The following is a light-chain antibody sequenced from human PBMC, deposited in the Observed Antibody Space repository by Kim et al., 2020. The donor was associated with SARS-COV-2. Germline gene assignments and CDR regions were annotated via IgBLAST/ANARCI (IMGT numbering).Light chain of an antibody. V-gene: IGKV1-33*01. Sequence: SASVGDRVTITCQASQDITNYLNWYQQKPGTAPKLLIYDASNLETGVPSRFSGSGSGTDFTFTISSLQPEDIATYYCQQNDNLPYTFGQGTKLEI. CDR2: DAS. CDR1: QDITNY. J-gene: IGKJ2*01. CDR3: QQNDNLPYT.